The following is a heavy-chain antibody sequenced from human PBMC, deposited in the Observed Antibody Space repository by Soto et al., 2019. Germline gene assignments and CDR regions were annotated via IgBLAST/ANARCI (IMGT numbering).Heavy chain of an antibody. Sequence: ASVKVSCKASGYTFTSYDINWVRQATGQGLEWMGWMNPNSGNTGYAQKFQGRVTMTRNTSISTAYMELSSLRSEDTAVYYCARVYYDFWSGYSYYYYYYMDVWGKGTTVTVSS. CDR1: GYTFTSYD. D-gene: IGHD3-3*01. J-gene: IGHJ6*03. V-gene: IGHV1-8*01. CDR3: ARVYYDFWSGYSYYYYYYMDV. CDR2: MNPNSGNT.